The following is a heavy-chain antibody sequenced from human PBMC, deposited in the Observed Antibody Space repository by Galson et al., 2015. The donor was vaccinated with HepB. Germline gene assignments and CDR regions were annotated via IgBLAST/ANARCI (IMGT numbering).Heavy chain of an antibody. CDR3: AREGQWEALEAVETDY. CDR1: GFTFSSYW. Sequence: SLRLSCAASGFTFSSYWMSWVRQAPGKGLEWVANIKQDGSEKYYVDSVKGRFTISRDNAKNSLYLQMNSLRAEDTAVYYCAREGQWEALEAVETDYWGQGTLVTVSS. D-gene: IGHD1-26*01. J-gene: IGHJ4*02. CDR2: IKQDGSEK. V-gene: IGHV3-7*03.